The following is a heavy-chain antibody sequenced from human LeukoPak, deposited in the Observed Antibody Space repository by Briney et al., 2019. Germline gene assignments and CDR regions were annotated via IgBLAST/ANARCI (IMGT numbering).Heavy chain of an antibody. J-gene: IGHJ4*02. CDR2: INHSGST. CDR3: ASLYYFDSSGQPNPFDY. CDR1: GGAFSGYY. V-gene: IGHV4-34*01. Sequence: SGTLFLTCAVYGGAFSGYYWGWIRQPPRKGLEGIGEINHSGSTNYNPSLKSRVTISVDTSKNQFSLKLSSVTAADTAVYYCASLYYFDSSGQPNPFDYWGQGTLVTVSS. D-gene: IGHD3-22*01.